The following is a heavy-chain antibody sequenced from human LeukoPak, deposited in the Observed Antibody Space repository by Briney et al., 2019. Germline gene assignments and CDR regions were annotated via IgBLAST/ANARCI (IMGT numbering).Heavy chain of an antibody. CDR1: GYIFTDYY. V-gene: IGHV1-2*04. CDR2: INPNSGGT. Sequence: ASVKVSCKASGYIFTDYYMHWVRQAPGQGLEWMGWINPNSGGTNYAQKFQDWVTMTRDTSISTAYMELSRLRSDDTAVYYCASEVAAALVPFDYWGQGTLVTVSS. CDR3: ASEVAAALVPFDY. J-gene: IGHJ4*02. D-gene: IGHD6-13*01.